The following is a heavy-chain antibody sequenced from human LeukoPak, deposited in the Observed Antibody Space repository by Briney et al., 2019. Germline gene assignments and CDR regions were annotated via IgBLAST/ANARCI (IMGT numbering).Heavy chain of an antibody. CDR1: GFTSIAYA. Sequence: GGSLRLSCVGSGFTSIAYALIWVRQAPGKGLEWVSVLYSGGNTYYADSVKGRFTISRDNSKNTLYLQMNSLRAEDTAVYYCARGRGSNYFDYWGQGTLVTVSS. J-gene: IGHJ4*02. V-gene: IGHV3-53*01. CDR3: ARGRGSNYFDY. D-gene: IGHD1-26*01. CDR2: LYSGGNT.